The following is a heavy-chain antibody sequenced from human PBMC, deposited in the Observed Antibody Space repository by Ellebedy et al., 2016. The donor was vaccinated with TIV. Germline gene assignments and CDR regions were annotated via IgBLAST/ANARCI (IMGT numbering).Heavy chain of an antibody. CDR1: GFTFSSYG. Sequence: PGGSLRLSCAASGFTFSSYGMHWVRQAPGKGLKWVAVISKDGSNKYYADSVKGRLTISRDNSKNTLYLQMNSLRAEDTAVYYCARGYSGYVTDAFDIWGQGTMVTVSS. V-gene: IGHV3-30*03. J-gene: IGHJ3*02. CDR3: ARGYSGYVTDAFDI. CDR2: ISKDGSNK. D-gene: IGHD5-12*01.